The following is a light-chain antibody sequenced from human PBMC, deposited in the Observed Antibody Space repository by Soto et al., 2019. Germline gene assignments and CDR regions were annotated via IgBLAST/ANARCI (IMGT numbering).Light chain of an antibody. CDR2: EVS. CDR3: SSYAGSNPGV. Sequence: QSVLTQPPSASRSPGQSVTISCTRTSSDVGGYNYVSWYQQHPGKAPKLMIYEVSKRPSGVPDRFSGSKSGNTASLTVSGLQAEDEADYYCSSYAGSNPGVFGTGTKVTVL. CDR1: SSDVGGYNY. V-gene: IGLV2-8*01. J-gene: IGLJ1*01.